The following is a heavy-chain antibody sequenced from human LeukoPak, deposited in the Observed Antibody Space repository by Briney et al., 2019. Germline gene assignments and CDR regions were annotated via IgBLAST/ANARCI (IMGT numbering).Heavy chain of an antibody. J-gene: IGHJ4*02. CDR3: ARLTKRTGWCDY. Sequence: GGSLRLSCAASGFTFSNAWMSWVRQAPGKGLEWVGRIKSKTDGGTTDYAAPVKGRFTISRDDSKNTLYLQMNSLKTEDTAVYYCARLTKRTGWCDYWGQGTLVTVSS. CDR2: IKSKTDGGTT. D-gene: IGHD6-19*01. CDR1: GFTFSNAW. V-gene: IGHV3-15*01.